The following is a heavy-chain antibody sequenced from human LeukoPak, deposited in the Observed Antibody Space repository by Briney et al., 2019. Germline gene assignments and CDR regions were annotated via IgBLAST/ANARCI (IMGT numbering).Heavy chain of an antibody. CDR3: GRVSGDYYHTIEN. J-gene: IGHJ4*02. D-gene: IGHD4-17*01. CDR2: ISSSTAYI. V-gene: IGHV3-21*01. CDR1: GFIFSDYA. Sequence: PGGSLRLSCAASGFIFSDYAMNWVRQAPGKGLEWVSSISSSTAYIYYADSVKGRFTISRDNAKNSLFLQMNSLGAEDTAIYYCGRVSGDYYHTIENWGQGTLVTVSS.